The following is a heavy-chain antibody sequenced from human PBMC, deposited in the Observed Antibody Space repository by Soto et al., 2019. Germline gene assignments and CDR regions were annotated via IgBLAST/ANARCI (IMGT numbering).Heavy chain of an antibody. CDR3: AKDPQQWLTIFDY. V-gene: IGHV3-64*04. CDR2: ITRDGDKT. J-gene: IGHJ4*02. CDR1: GSIFSNAA. Sequence: GGSLRLSCAASGSIFSNAAMHWVRQPPGEGLEYVSSITRDGDKTQYADSVRARFTISRDNSKNTLFLQMNSLRAEDTAVYYWAKDPQQWLTIFDYWGQGTLVTVAS. D-gene: IGHD6-19*01.